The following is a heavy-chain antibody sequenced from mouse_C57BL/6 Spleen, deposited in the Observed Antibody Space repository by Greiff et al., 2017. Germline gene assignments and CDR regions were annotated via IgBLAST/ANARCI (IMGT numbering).Heavy chain of an antibody. CDR2: IDPSDSYT. Sequence: QVQLQQPGAELVMPGASVKLSCKASGYTFTSYWMHWVKQRPGQGLEWIGEIDPSDSYTNYNQKFKGKSTLTVDKSSSTAYMQLSSLTSEDSAVYYGASSCYGSSYGWFAYWGQGTLVTVSA. V-gene: IGHV1-69*01. J-gene: IGHJ3*01. D-gene: IGHD1-1*01. CDR1: GYTFTSYW. CDR3: ASSCYGSSYGWFAY.